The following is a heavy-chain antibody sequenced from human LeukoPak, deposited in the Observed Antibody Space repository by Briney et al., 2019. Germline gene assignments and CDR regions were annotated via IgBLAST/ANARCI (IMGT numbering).Heavy chain of an antibody. CDR3: ARKTEIDY. D-gene: IGHD1-1*01. CDR2: ISYDGSIK. CDR1: GFTFSSYA. V-gene: IGHV3-30-3*01. Sequence: GGSLRLSCAASGFTFSSYAMHWVRQAPGKGLEWVAVISYDGSIKYYADSVKGRFTISRDNSKNTLYLQMNSLRAEDTAVYYCARKTEIDYWGQGTLVTVSS. J-gene: IGHJ4*02.